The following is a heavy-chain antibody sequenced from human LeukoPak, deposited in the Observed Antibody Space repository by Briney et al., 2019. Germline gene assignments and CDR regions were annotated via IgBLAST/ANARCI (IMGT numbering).Heavy chain of an antibody. CDR3: ARHSSGWYPDY. CDR2: IYYSGST. CDR1: GGSISSYY. V-gene: IGHV4-59*01. Sequence: PSETLSLTCTVSGGSISSYYWSWIRQPPGKGLEWIGYIYYSGSTNYNPSLKSRVTISVDTSKNQFSLKLSSVAAADTAVYYCARHSSGWYPDYWGQGTLVTASS. J-gene: IGHJ4*02. D-gene: IGHD6-19*01.